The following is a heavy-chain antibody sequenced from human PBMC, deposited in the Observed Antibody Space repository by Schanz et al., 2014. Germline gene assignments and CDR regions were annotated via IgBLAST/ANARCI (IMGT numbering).Heavy chain of an antibody. CDR1: GFTFNNYD. CDR2: ISGGSGSA. J-gene: IGHJ4*02. V-gene: IGHV3-23*04. Sequence: EVQLVESGGGLVQPGGSLRLSCAASGFTFNNYDMNWVRLVPGKGLECVSGISGGSGSAYYADSVKGRFTISRDNSKNTLYLQMSSLRAEDTAVYYCAKVWGSDYFYPFDYWGQGTLVTVSS. CDR3: AKVWGSDYFYPFDY. D-gene: IGHD3-22*01.